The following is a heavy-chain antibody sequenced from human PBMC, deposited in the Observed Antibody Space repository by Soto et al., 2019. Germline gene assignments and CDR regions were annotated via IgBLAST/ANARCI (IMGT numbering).Heavy chain of an antibody. CDR2: IYYSGST. CDR1: GGSISSYY. J-gene: IGHJ6*03. CDR3: ARGLRLRYYYYMDV. Sequence: PSETLSLTCTVSGGSISSYYWSWILQPPGKGLEWIGYIYYSGSTNYNPSLKSRVTISVDTSKYQFSLKLSSVTAADTAVYYCARGLRLRYYYYMDVWGKGTTVTVSS. V-gene: IGHV4-59*08. D-gene: IGHD3-16*01.